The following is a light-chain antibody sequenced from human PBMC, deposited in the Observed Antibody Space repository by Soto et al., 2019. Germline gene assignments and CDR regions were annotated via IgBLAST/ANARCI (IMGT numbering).Light chain of an antibody. CDR2: EVS. Sequence: QSALTQPASGSGSPGQSITISCTGTSSDVGSYNLVSWYQQHPGKAPKLMIYEVSKRPSGVSNRFSGSKSGNTASLTIPGLQAEDEADYYCCSYAGSSPYVFGTGTKVTVL. CDR1: SSDVGSYNL. CDR3: CSYAGSSPYV. V-gene: IGLV2-23*02. J-gene: IGLJ1*01.